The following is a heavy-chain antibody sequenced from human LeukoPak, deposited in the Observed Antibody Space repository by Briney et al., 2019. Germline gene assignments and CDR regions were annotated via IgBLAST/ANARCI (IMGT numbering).Heavy chain of an antibody. V-gene: IGHV3-43*02. CDR3: AKDVSESGDAFDI. CDR1: GFTFDDYA. Sequence: GGSLRLSCAASGFTFDDYAMHWVRQAPGKGLDWVSLISGDGDNTYYADSVKGRFTISSDNSKNSLYLQMNSLRTEDTALYYCAKDVSESGDAFDIWGRGTMVTVSS. CDR2: ISGDGDNT. J-gene: IGHJ3*02. D-gene: IGHD3-3*01.